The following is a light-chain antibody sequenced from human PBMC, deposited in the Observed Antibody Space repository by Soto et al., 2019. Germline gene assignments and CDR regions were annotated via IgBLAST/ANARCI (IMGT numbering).Light chain of an antibody. CDR3: QQRSNWPPIT. J-gene: IGKJ5*01. CDR1: QSVSSY. V-gene: IGKV3-11*01. CDR2: DAS. Sequence: EIVLTQSPVTLSLSPGERATLSCRASQSVSSYLAWYQQKPGQAPRLLIYDASNRATGIPARFSGSGSGTDFALTIDNLEPEDFAVYYCQQRSNWPPITFGQGTRWEIK.